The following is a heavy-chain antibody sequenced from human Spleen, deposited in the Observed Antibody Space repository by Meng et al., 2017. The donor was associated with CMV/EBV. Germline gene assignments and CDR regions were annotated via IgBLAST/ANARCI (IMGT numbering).Heavy chain of an antibody. CDR2: ISSDGANK. CDR1: GFIFSNFA. Sequence: LSCAASGFIFSNFALYWVRQAPGEGLESVAVISSDGANKLHADSVEGRFTISRDNYRHMLYLQMNNLRAEDTAVYYCAKAPYSGGFDSWGQGTLVTVSS. J-gene: IGHJ4*02. CDR3: AKAPYSGGFDS. V-gene: IGHV3-30*04. D-gene: IGHD3-10*01.